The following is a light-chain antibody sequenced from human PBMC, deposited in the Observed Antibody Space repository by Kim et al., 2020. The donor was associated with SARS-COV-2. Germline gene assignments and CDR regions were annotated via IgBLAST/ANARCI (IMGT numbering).Light chain of an antibody. CDR2: GAS. V-gene: IGKV3-15*01. CDR3: QQYKT. J-gene: IGKJ1*01. Sequence: ATLSVSPGERATLSCRASQSVRSNLAWYQQKPGQVPRLLIYGASTRATGIPARFSGSGSGTEFTLTISSLQSEDFAVYYCQQYKTFGQGTKVDIK. CDR1: QSVRSN.